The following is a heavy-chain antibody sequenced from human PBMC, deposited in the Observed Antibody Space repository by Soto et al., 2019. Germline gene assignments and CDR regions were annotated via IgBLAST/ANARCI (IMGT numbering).Heavy chain of an antibody. J-gene: IGHJ4*02. D-gene: IGHD2-2*01. CDR1: GFSFSVYS. CDR3: GRVASSSSWTPDY. Sequence: EVQLVESGGGLVKPGGSLRLSCAGSGFSFSVYSMNWVRQAPGKALEWVSSLTSSSSHTYYADSVKGRFTISRDNAKNLLYLQMDSLRDEDTAVYSCGRVASSSSWTPDYLGQGTLVTVSS. CDR2: LTSSSSHT. V-gene: IGHV3-21*02.